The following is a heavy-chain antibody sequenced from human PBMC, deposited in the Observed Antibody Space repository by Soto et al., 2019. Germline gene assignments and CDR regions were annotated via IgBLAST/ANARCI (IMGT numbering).Heavy chain of an antibody. D-gene: IGHD2-15*01. Sequence: QVQLQQWGAGLLKPSETLSLTCAVYGGSFSGYYWSWIRQPPGKGLEWIGEIKHSGSTNYNPSPKSRVTRSVDTSKNPLSLKLSSVTAADTAVYYWATLGYCSCGSWHHSPRRDFVYYYGMDVWGQGTTLTVSS. J-gene: IGHJ6*02. V-gene: IGHV4-34*01. CDR1: GGSFSGYY. CDR3: ATLGYCSCGSWHHSPRRDFVYYYGMDV. CDR2: IKHSGST.